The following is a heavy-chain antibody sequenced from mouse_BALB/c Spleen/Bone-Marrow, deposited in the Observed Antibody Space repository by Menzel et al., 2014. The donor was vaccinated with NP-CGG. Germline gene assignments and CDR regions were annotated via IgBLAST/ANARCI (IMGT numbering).Heavy chain of an antibody. V-gene: IGHV5-6-3*01. CDR2: INSNGGST. D-gene: IGHD1-2*01. J-gene: IGHJ3*01. Sequence: EVKVVESGGGLVQPGGSLKLSCAASGSTFSSYGMSWVRQTPDKRLELVATINSNGGSTYYPDSVKGRFTISRDNAKNTLYLQMSSLKSEDTAMYYCARHYYGARWGQGTLVTVSA. CDR3: ARHYYGAR. CDR1: GSTFSSYG.